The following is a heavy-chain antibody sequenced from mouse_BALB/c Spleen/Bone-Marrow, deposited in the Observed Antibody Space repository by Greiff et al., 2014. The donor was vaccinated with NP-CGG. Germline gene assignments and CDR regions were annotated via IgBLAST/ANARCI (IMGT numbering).Heavy chain of an antibody. CDR2: IDPANGNA. Sequence: EVKLQESGAELVKPGASVKLSCTASGFNIKDTYMHWVKQRPEQGLEWIGGIDPANGNAKYDPKFQGKATITADTSSNTAYLQLSSLTSEDTAVYYCARWEYYAMDYWGQGTSVTISS. J-gene: IGHJ4*01. CDR3: ARWEYYAMDY. V-gene: IGHV14-3*02. D-gene: IGHD4-1*01. CDR1: GFNIKDTY.